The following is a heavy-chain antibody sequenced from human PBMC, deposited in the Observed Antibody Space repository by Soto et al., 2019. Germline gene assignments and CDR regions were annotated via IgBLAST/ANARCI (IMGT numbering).Heavy chain of an antibody. V-gene: IGHV1-3*01. Sequence: ASVKVSCKASGYTFTSYAMHWVRQAPGQRLEWMGWINAGNGNTKYSQKFQGRVTITRDTSASTAYMELSSLRSEDTAVYYCARDPRYCISTSCYPDAFDIWGQGTMVTVSS. CDR1: GYTFTSYA. CDR3: ARDPRYCISTSCYPDAFDI. J-gene: IGHJ3*02. D-gene: IGHD2-2*01. CDR2: INAGNGNT.